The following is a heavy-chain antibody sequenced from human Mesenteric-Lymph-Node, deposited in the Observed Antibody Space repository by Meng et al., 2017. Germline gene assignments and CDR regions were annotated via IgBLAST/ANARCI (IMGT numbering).Heavy chain of an antibody. J-gene: IGHJ3*02. CDR3: ARGIVVVTATPYDAFAI. V-gene: IGHV1-2*06. CDR1: GYTFTSYG. D-gene: IGHD2-21*02. CDR2: INPNSGGT. Sequence: ASVKVSCKASGYTFTSYGISWVRQAPGQGLEWMGRINPNSGGTNYAQKFQGRVTMTRDTSISTAYMELSRLRSDDTAVYYCARGIVVVTATPYDAFAIWGQGKKV.